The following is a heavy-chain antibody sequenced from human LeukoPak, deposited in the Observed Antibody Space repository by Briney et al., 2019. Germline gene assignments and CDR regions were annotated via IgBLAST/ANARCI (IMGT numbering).Heavy chain of an antibody. V-gene: IGHV4-39*07. CDR2: IYTSGST. CDR1: GGSISSSSYY. Sequence: PSETLSLTCTVSGGSISSSSYYWGWIRQPPGKGLEWIGSIYTSGSTNYNPSLKSRVTMSVDTSKNQFSLKLSSVTAADTAVYYCARDPGPYWFDPWGQGTLVTVSS. D-gene: IGHD3-10*01. CDR3: ARDPGPYWFDP. J-gene: IGHJ5*02.